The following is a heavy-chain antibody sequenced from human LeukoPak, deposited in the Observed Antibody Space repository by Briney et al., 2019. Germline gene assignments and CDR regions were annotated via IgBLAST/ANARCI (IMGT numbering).Heavy chain of an antibody. V-gene: IGHV4-59*01. Sequence: SETLSLTCTVSGGSISSYYWSWIRQPPGKGLEWIVYIYYSGSTNYNPSLKSRVTISVDTSKNQFSLKLSSVTAADTAVYYCARAYYYDSSSYYLRDDDAFDIWGQGTMVTVSS. CDR3: ARAYYYDSSSYYLRDDDAFDI. J-gene: IGHJ3*02. CDR2: IYYSGST. D-gene: IGHD3-22*01. CDR1: GGSISSYY.